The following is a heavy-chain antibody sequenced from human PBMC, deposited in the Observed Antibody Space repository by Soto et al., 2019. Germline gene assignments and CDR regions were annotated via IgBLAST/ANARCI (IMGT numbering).Heavy chain of an antibody. CDR3: ARSEINYSRFDS. J-gene: IGHJ4*02. CDR2: INAGNGNT. CDR1: GYTFINYA. D-gene: IGHD2-21*01. Sequence: ASVKVSCKASGYTFINYALHWVRQAPGQRLDWIERINAGNGNTKYSQKFQGRVTITRDTSASTAYMELSSLRSEDTAIYYCARSEINYSRFDSWGQGTLVTVSS. V-gene: IGHV1-3*01.